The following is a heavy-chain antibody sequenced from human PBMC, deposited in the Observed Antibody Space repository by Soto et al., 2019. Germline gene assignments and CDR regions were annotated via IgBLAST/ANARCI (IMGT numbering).Heavy chain of an antibody. J-gene: IGHJ6*02. CDR3: ARGGRIVDTGIGYYYYHAMDV. Sequence: ASVKVSCKASGYTFTSYYIHWVRQAPGQGLEWMGIFNPTGDTASYAQKLQGRVTMTRDTSTGTAYMELGSLRSEDTGVYYCARGGRIVDTGIGYYYYHAMDVCRQGPTFTVSS. V-gene: IGHV1-46*01. CDR2: FNPTGDTA. D-gene: IGHD5-18*01. CDR1: GYTFTSYY.